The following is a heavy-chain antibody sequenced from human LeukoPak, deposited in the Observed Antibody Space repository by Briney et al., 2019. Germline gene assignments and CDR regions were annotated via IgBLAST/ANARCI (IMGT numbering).Heavy chain of an antibody. J-gene: IGHJ4*02. D-gene: IGHD7-27*01. CDR3: ARGPPNWGYDY. Sequence: ASVSVSCTASGYTFTSYDFNCVGQATGQRPEWMGWMSPNSGDTGYAQKFQDRVTMTRNTSISTAYMELSSLRSDDTAVYYCARGPPNWGYDYWGPGTLVTVSS. CDR1: GYTFTSYD. CDR2: MSPNSGDT. V-gene: IGHV1-8*01.